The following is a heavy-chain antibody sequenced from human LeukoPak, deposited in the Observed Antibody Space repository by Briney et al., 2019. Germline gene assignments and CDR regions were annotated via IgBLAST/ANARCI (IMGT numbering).Heavy chain of an antibody. CDR1: GFPFDDYA. J-gene: IGHJ4*02. CDR3: ARHYYDNIWGSYKY. V-gene: IGHV3-9*01. CDR2: ISWSSGNM. Sequence: PGGSLRLSCAASGFPFDDYAMHWVRQAPGKGLEWVSGISWSSGNMAYADSVKGRFTISRDNTKNSLYLQMNSLRDEDTAVYYCARHYYDNIWGSYKYWGQGTLVTVSP. D-gene: IGHD3-16*01.